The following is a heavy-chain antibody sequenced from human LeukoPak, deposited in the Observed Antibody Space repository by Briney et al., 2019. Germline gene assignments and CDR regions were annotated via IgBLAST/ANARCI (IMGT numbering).Heavy chain of an antibody. CDR3: ARSAGWWSLDY. V-gene: IGHV4-4*02. Sequence: PSETLSLTCAVSGDSISSRNWWSWVGRPPGKGVDWIGEISHGGSTKYNPSLKNRVTISKDNSKNEFSLKLNSVPAAATAVYYCARSAGWWSLDYWGPGALVTVSA. CDR1: GDSISSRNW. J-gene: IGHJ4*02. CDR2: ISHGGST. D-gene: IGHD2-8*02.